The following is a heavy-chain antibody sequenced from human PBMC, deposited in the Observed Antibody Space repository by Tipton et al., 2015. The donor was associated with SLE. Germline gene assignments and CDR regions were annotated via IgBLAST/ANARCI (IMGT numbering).Heavy chain of an antibody. CDR2: LYTGGRT. CDR1: GFTFSTNA. D-gene: IGHD3-3*01. CDR3: AKGPYYDFWGGSDV. J-gene: IGHJ3*01. V-gene: IGHV3-23*03. Sequence: QLVQSGGGLVQPGGSLRLSCAASGFTFSTNAMSWVRQAPGKGLEWVSLLYTGGRTNYADSVQGRFTISRDNSKNTIYLQMNSLRVEDTALYYCAKGPYYDFWGGSDVWGQGTMVTVSS.